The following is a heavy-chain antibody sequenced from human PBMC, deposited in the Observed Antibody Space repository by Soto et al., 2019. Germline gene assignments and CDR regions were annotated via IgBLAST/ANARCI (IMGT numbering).Heavy chain of an antibody. CDR2: ISGSGGST. V-gene: IGHV3-23*01. D-gene: IGHD1-1*01. J-gene: IGHJ4*02. CDR3: AKDPLDGSLTGTGYFDY. CDR1: GFTFSSYA. Sequence: GGSLRLSCAASGFTFSSYAMSWVRQAPGKGLEWVSAISGSGGSTYYADSVKGRFTISRDNSKNTLYLQMNSLRAEDTAVYYCAKDPLDGSLTGTGYFDYWGQGTLVTVSS.